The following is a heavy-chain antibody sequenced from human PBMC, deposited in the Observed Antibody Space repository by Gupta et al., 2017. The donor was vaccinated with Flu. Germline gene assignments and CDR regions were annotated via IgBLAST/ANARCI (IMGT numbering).Heavy chain of an antibody. V-gene: IGHV3-11*06. D-gene: IGHD3-3*01. J-gene: IGHJ6*03. Sequence: RFTISRDNAKNSLYLQMNSLRAEDTAVYYCARDSMRFLEWLLLTDMDVWGKGTTVTVSS. CDR3: ARDSMRFLEWLLLTDMDV.